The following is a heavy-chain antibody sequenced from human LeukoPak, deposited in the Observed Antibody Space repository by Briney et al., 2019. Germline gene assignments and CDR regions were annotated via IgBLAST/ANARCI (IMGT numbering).Heavy chain of an antibody. CDR3: AREHSGYDFPGRDYYYMDV. Sequence: GGSLRLSCVASGFTFSTYGMSWVRQAPGKGLEWVSAISGSGGSTYYADSVKGRFTISRDNSKNTLYLQMNSLRAEDTAVYYCAREHSGYDFPGRDYYYMDVWGKGTTVTVSS. J-gene: IGHJ6*03. D-gene: IGHD5-12*01. CDR2: ISGSGGST. V-gene: IGHV3-23*01. CDR1: GFTFSTYG.